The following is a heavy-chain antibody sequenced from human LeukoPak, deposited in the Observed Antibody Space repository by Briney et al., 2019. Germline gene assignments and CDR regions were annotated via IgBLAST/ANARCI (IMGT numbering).Heavy chain of an antibody. V-gene: IGHV4-39*01. J-gene: IGHJ3*01. D-gene: IGHD3-22*01. Sequence: SETLSLTCAVSGGSISSTSYYWAWIRQPPGKGLEWIVTIYYSGSTYHNPSLKSRVTLSVDTSRNQFSLRLSSVDAADTAVYYCAKAGVRYFDSSGLYAFDFWGQGTTVTVSS. CDR1: GGSISSTSYY. CDR3: AKAGVRYFDSSGLYAFDF. CDR2: IYYSGST.